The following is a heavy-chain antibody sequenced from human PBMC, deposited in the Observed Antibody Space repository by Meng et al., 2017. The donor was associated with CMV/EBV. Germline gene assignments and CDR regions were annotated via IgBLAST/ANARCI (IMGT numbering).Heavy chain of an antibody. CDR2: IYYSGST. V-gene: IGHV4-59*01. D-gene: IGHD3-3*01. Sequence: SETLSLTCTVSGGSISSYYWSWIRQPPGKGLEWIGYIYYSGSTSYNPSLKSRVTISVDTSKNQFSLKLSSVTAADTAVYYCARASYDFWSGYYSLYFDYWGQGTLVTVSS. J-gene: IGHJ4*02. CDR1: GGSISSYY. CDR3: ARASYDFWSGYYSLYFDY.